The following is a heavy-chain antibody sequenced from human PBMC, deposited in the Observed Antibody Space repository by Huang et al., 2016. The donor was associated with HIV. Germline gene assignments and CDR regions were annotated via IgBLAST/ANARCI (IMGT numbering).Heavy chain of an antibody. J-gene: IGHJ6*02. CDR3: ARAYCGGDCYPGVTYRNGMDV. CDR1: GFSFGSYN. CDR2: IRVSSNYI. D-gene: IGHD2-21*02. V-gene: IGHV3-21*01. Sequence: QLVESGGGLVRPGGSLRISCATSGFSFGSYNMNWVRQAPGKGVEWVSYIRVSSNYIEYADSVKGRFTISRDNVKKSLYLQMHSLRADDTAVYYCARAYCGGDCYPGVTYRNGMDVWGQGTTVTVSS.